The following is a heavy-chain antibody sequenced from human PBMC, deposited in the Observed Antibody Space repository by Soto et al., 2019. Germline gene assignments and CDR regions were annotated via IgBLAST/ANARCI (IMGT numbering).Heavy chain of an antibody. V-gene: IGHV3-48*02. J-gene: IGHJ4*02. CDR2: ISSSSSTI. CDR3: ARENDDFGSGYYKGEMDY. D-gene: IGHD3-3*01. Sequence: EVQLVESGGGLVQPGGSLRLSCAASGFTFSSYSMNWVRQAPGKGLEWVSYISSSSSTIYYADSVKGRFTISRDNAKNSLYMQMNSLRDEDTAVYYCARENDDFGSGYYKGEMDYWGQGTLVTVSS. CDR1: GFTFSSYS.